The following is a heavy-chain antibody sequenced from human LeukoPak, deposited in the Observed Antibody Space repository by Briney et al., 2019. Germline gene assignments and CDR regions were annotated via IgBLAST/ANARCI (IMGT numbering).Heavy chain of an antibody. CDR3: ARQDGFSRSYYDY. J-gene: IGHJ4*02. V-gene: IGHV5-51*01. Sequence: GGSLKISCKGSGYRFITYWIGWVRQMPGKGLEWMGIIYPGDSDTRYSPSFQGQVTISADKSISTAYLQWSSLKASDTAMYYCARQDGFSRSYYDYWGQGTLVTVSS. D-gene: IGHD2-8*01. CDR1: GYRFITYW. CDR2: IYPGDSDT.